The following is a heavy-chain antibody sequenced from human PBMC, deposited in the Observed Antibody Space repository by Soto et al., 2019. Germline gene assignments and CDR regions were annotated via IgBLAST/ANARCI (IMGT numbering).Heavy chain of an antibody. CDR2: IHDGGTT. D-gene: IGHD5-18*01. V-gene: IGHV4-4*02. CDR1: GGSISSDSW. J-gene: IGHJ4*02. Sequence: QVQLQESGPGLVKPSETLSLTCVVSGGSISSDSWWSWVRQSPEKGLEWTGEIHDGGTTHYNRSLESRLTVTMDKSKNQLSLKLSSVTAADTAVYYCAKNRGFSQGDWGQGTPVTVSS. CDR3: AKNRGFSQGD.